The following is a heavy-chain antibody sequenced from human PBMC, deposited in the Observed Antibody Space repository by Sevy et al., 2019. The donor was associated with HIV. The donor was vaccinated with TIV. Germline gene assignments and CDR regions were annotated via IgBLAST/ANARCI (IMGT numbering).Heavy chain of an antibody. CDR1: GYTFTSYG. CDR3: ARDSPCYGSGRTIPLDY. Sequence: ASVKVSCKASGYTFTSYGISWVRQAPGQGLEWMGWISAYNGNTNYAQKLQGRVTMTTDTSTSTAYMELRSLRSDDTAVYYCARDSPCYGSGRTIPLDYWGQGTLVTVSS. CDR2: ISAYNGNT. J-gene: IGHJ4*02. D-gene: IGHD3-10*01. V-gene: IGHV1-18*01.